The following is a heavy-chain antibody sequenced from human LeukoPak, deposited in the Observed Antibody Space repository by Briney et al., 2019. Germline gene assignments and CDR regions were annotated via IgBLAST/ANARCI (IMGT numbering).Heavy chain of an antibody. D-gene: IGHD6-13*01. CDR1: GGTFSSYA. Sequence: SVKVSCKASGGTFSSYAISWVRQAPGQGLEWMGGIIPIFGTANYAQKFQGRVTITADESTSTAYMELSSLRSEDTAVYYCARVESAAGGPNWFDPWGQGTLVTVSS. J-gene: IGHJ5*02. V-gene: IGHV1-69*13. CDR3: ARVESAAGGPNWFDP. CDR2: IIPIFGTA.